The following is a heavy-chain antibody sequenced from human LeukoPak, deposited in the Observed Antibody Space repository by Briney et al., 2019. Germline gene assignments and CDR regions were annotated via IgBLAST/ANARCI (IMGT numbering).Heavy chain of an antibody. CDR1: GYTFTSYY. CDR2: INPSGGST. J-gene: IGHJ5*02. D-gene: IGHD3-10*01. CDR3: ARTEYYYGSGSLNWFDP. Sequence: GASVKVSCKASGYTFTSYYMHWVRQAPGQGLEWMGIINPSGGSTSYAQKFQGRVTMTRDTSTSTAYMELSSLRSEDTAVYYCARTEYYYGSGSLNWFDPWGQGTLVTVSS. V-gene: IGHV1-46*01.